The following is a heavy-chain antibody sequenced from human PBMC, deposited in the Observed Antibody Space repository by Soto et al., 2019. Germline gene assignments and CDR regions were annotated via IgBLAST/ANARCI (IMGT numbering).Heavy chain of an antibody. V-gene: IGHV3-48*01. Sequence: RGSLRLSCAASGFTFSTYSMNWVRQAPGKGLEWVAYINSTGTIKYYAGSVKGRFTISRDNAKNSLYLQMNSLRAEDTAVYYCARMSSSISPGCWGQGTLVTVSS. CDR1: GFTFSTYS. J-gene: IGHJ4*02. D-gene: IGHD2-2*01. CDR3: ARMSSSISPGC. CDR2: INSTGTIK.